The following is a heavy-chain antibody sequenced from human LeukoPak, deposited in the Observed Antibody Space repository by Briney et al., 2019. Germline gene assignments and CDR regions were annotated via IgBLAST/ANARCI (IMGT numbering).Heavy chain of an antibody. CDR3: VKDPSSSDILTGQPFFDY. D-gene: IGHD3-9*01. J-gene: IGHJ4*02. CDR1: GFTFSSYA. Sequence: PGGSLRLSCSASGFTFSSYAMHWVRQAPGKGLEYVSAISSNGGSTYYADSVKGRFTISRDNSKNTLYLQMSSLRAEDTAVYYCVKDPSSSDILTGQPFFDYWGQGTLVTVSS. CDR2: ISSNGGST. V-gene: IGHV3-64D*06.